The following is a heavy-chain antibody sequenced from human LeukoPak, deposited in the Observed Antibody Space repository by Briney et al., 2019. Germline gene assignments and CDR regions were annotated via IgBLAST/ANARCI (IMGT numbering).Heavy chain of an antibody. CDR2: ISSSSSYI. J-gene: IGHJ5*02. V-gene: IGHV3-21*01. CDR3: ARDLDYYASSGPKGS. CDR1: GFSFSSYS. Sequence: PGGSLRLSCASSGFSFSSYSMNWVRQAPGKGLEWVSSISSSSSYIYYADSVKGRFTISRDNAKNSLYLQMNSLRAEDTAVYYCARDLDYYASSGPKGSWGQGTLVTVSS. D-gene: IGHD3-22*01.